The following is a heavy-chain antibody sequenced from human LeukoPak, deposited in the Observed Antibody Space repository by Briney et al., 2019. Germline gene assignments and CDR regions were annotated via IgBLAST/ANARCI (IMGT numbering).Heavy chain of an antibody. Sequence: GGSLRLSCAASGFTFSSYAMHWVRQAPGKGLEWVAVISYDGSNKYYADSVKGRFTISRDNSKNTLYLQMNSLRAEDTAVYYCARDGGQSLEQWLVPDYWGQGTLVTVSS. CDR1: GFTFSSYA. D-gene: IGHD6-19*01. V-gene: IGHV3-30-3*01. CDR2: ISYDGSNK. CDR3: ARDGGQSLEQWLVPDY. J-gene: IGHJ4*02.